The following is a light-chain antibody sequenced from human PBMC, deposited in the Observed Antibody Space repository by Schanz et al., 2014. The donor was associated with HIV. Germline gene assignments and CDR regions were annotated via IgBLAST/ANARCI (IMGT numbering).Light chain of an antibody. CDR3: QQRSTWPRLT. V-gene: IGKV3-15*01. Sequence: EIVMTQSPATLSVSPGERATLSCRASQSVSSNLAWYQQKPGQAPRLLIYGASTRATGIPARFSGSGSGTDFTLTISSLEPEDFAVYYCQQRSTWPRLTFGGGTKVEI. CDR1: QSVSSN. J-gene: IGKJ4*01. CDR2: GAS.